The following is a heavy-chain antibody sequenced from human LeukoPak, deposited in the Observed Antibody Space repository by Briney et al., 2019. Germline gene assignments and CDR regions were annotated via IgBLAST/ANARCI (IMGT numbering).Heavy chain of an antibody. Sequence: SETLSLTCTVSGYSISSGYYWGWIRQPPGKGLEWIGSIYHTGSTYYNPSLKSRVTISVDTSKNQFSLKLSSVTAADTAVYYCARLGAFDIWGQGTMVTVSS. V-gene: IGHV4-38-2*02. CDR3: ARLGAFDI. J-gene: IGHJ3*02. CDR2: IYHTGST. D-gene: IGHD6-13*01. CDR1: GYSISSGYY.